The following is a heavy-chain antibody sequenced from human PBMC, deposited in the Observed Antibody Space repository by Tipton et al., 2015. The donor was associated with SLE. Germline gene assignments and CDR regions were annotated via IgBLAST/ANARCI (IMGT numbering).Heavy chain of an antibody. V-gene: IGHV4-34*01. CDR1: GGSFSGYY. Sequence: TLSLTCAVYGGSFSGYYWSWIRQPPGKGLEWIGEINHSGSTNYNPSLKSRVTISVDTSKNQFSLKLSSVTAADTAVYYCARGNIVVVVAQAAYYYYMDVWGRGTTVTVSS. D-gene: IGHD2-15*01. CDR3: ARGNIVVVVAQAAYYYYMDV. J-gene: IGHJ6*03. CDR2: INHSGST.